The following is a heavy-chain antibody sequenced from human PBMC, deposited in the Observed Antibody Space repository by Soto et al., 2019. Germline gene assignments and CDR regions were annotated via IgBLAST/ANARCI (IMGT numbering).Heavy chain of an antibody. Sequence: QVQLVESGGGVVQPGRSLRLSCAASGFTFSSYGMHWVRQAPGKGLEWVAVIWYDGSNKYYADSVKGRFTISRDNSKNTLYLQMNSLRAEDTAVYYCARDDRQTGGVDYWGQGTLVTVSS. D-gene: IGHD7-27*01. J-gene: IGHJ4*02. CDR1: GFTFSSYG. V-gene: IGHV3-33*01. CDR2: IWYDGSNK. CDR3: ARDDRQTGGVDY.